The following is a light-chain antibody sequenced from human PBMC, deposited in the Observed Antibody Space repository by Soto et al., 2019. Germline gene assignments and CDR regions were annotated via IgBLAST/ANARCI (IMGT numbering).Light chain of an antibody. Sequence: ALTQPRSVSGSPGQSVTISCTGTSSDVGGHNYVSWYQQYPGKAPKLLLSSVSKRPSGVPDRFSGSKSGNTASLTISGLQAEDEADYYCCSYAGSYTYVFGTGTKVTV. V-gene: IGLV2-11*01. J-gene: IGLJ1*01. CDR2: SVS. CDR3: CSYAGSYTYV. CDR1: SSDVGGHNY.